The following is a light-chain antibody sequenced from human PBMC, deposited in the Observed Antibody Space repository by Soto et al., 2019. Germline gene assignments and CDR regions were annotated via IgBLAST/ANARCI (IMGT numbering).Light chain of an antibody. J-gene: IGKJ2*01. CDR2: AAS. V-gene: IGKV1-39*01. CDR1: QSIRSY. Sequence: DIQMTQSPSSLSASVGDRVTITCGASQSIRSYLNWYQQKPGKAPKLLIYAASSLQSGVPSRLSGSGYGTDLTITIDSMKHDDFETYYCQQSSRRTYTFGQGTKVDIK. CDR3: QQSSRRTYT.